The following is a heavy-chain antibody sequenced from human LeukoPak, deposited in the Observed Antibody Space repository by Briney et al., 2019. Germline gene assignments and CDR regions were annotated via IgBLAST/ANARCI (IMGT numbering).Heavy chain of an antibody. V-gene: IGHV4-34*01. J-gene: IGHJ3*02. D-gene: IGHD1-26*01. CDR1: GGSLSGYH. CDR2: IEQSGST. CDR3: ARSQAEWAAPGFDN. Sequence: SENLSLACTVSGGSLSGYHWSWIRQSPGQGLEWIGEIEQSGSTKNNPSLKSRVTMSRDTSKKQFSLKLRSLTAADTAVYFCARSQAEWAAPGFDNWGQGTMVTVSS.